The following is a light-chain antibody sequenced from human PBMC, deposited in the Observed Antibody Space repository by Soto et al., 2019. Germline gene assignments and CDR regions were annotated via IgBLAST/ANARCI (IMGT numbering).Light chain of an antibody. CDR1: QSVSSSY. J-gene: IGKJ1*01. CDR2: GAS. Sequence: VLTQSAGPLSLSPGERATLSCRASQSVSSSYLAWYQQKNGQAPRLVIYGASNRATGIPDRFSGSGYGTDFNLTISRLEPEDFAVYYCQQRSNWPRTFGQGTKVDIK. V-gene: IGKV3D-20*02. CDR3: QQRSNWPRT.